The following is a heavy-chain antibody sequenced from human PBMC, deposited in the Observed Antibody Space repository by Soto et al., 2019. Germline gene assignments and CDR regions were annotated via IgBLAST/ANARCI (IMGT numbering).Heavy chain of an antibody. CDR2: IYYSGST. CDR3: ARGEGLLRYDYYYFDY. J-gene: IGHJ4*02. Sequence: SETLSLTCTVSGGSISSSSYYWGWIRQPPGKGLVWIGSIYYSGSTYYIPSLKSRVTISVDTSKNQFSLKLSSVTAADTAVYYCARGEGLLRYDYYYFDYWGQGTLVTVSS. D-gene: IGHD3-9*01. V-gene: IGHV4-39*01. CDR1: GGSISSSSYY.